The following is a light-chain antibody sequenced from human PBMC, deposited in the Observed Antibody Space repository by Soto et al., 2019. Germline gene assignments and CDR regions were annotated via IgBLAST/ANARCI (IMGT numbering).Light chain of an antibody. CDR3: SSYTSSSTLVL. CDR2: DVS. J-gene: IGLJ2*01. V-gene: IGLV2-14*01. CDR1: SSDVGGYSY. Sequence: QSALTQPASVSGSPGQAITISCTGTSSDVGGYSYVSWYQQLPGKAPKLMIYDVSNRPSGVSNRFSGSMSGNTASLTISGLQSEDEGDYYCSSYTSSSTLVLFGGGTKVTVL.